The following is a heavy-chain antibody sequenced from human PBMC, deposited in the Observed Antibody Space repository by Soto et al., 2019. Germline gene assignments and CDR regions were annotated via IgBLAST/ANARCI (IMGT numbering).Heavy chain of an antibody. J-gene: IGHJ6*02. V-gene: IGHV1-69*13. D-gene: IGHD2-2*01. CDR2: IIPIFGTA. CDR1: GGTFSSYA. CDR3: ASLGYCSSTSCSLQLGYCYGMDV. Sequence: SVKVSCKASGGTFSSYAISWVRQAPVQGLEWMGGIIPIFGTANYAQKFQGRVTITADESTSTAYMELSSLRSEDTAVYYCASLGYCSSTSCSLQLGYCYGMDVWGQGTTVTVSS.